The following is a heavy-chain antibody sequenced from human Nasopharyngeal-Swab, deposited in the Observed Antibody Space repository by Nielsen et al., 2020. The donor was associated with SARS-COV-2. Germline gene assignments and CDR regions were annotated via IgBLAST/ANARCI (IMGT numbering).Heavy chain of an antibody. Sequence: VRQAPGKGLEWVSYISSSGSTIYYADSVKGRFTISRDNAKNSLYLQMNSLRAEDTAVYYCAIDSSGYFDYWGRGTLVTVSS. CDR3: AIDSSGYFDY. CDR2: ISSSGSTI. D-gene: IGHD3-22*01. V-gene: IGHV3-48*03. J-gene: IGHJ4*02.